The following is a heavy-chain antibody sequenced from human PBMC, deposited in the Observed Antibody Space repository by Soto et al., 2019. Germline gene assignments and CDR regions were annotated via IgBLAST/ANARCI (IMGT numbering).Heavy chain of an antibody. J-gene: IGHJ4*02. CDR3: ARISGQLATFGY. Sequence: GGSLRLSCAASGFTFSNHGMHWVRQAPGKGLEWVAVIWYDASKTFYADSVKGRFTISRDNSKNTLYLQMNSLGAEDTAVYYCARISGQLATFGYWSQGTLVTVSS. V-gene: IGHV3-33*01. D-gene: IGHD6-6*01. CDR2: IWYDASKT. CDR1: GFTFSNHG.